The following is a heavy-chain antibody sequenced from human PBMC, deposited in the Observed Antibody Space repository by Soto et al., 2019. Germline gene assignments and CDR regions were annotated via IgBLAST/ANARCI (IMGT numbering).Heavy chain of an antibody. CDR3: ARDPYDSSGPHFDL. Sequence: SETLSLTCTVSGGPISSYYWSWIRQPPGKGLEWIGYIYYSGSTNYNPSLKSRVTISVDTSKNQFSLKLSSVTAADTAVYYCARDPYDSSGPHFDLWGRGTLVTVSS. CDR1: GGPISSYY. V-gene: IGHV4-59*01. D-gene: IGHD3-22*01. CDR2: IYYSGST. J-gene: IGHJ2*01.